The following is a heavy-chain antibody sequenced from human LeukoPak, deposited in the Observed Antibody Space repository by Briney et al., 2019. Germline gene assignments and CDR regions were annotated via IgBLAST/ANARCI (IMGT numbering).Heavy chain of an antibody. Sequence: GGSLRLSCAASGFTFDDYAMHWVRQAPGKGLEWVSGISWNSGSIGYADSVKGRFTISRDNAKNSLYLQMNSLRAEDTALNYCAKGGLRYGSGSYYPDYWGQGTLVTVSS. D-gene: IGHD3-10*01. CDR3: AKGGLRYGSGSYYPDY. J-gene: IGHJ4*02. V-gene: IGHV3-9*01. CDR2: ISWNSGSI. CDR1: GFTFDDYA.